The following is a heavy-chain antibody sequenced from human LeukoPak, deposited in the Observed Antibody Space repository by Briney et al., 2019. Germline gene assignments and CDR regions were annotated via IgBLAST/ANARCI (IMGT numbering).Heavy chain of an antibody. CDR2: IYPGDSDT. J-gene: IGHJ4*02. D-gene: IGHD6-13*01. CDR1: GYRFSKYW. V-gene: IGHV5-51*01. Sequence: HGESLKISCQGSGYRFSKYWVAWVRQMPGKGLEWMGIIYPGDSDTRYSPSFQGQVTISADKSISTAYLQWSSLKASDTAMYYCARPSKAAGTAVDYWGQGTLVTVSS. CDR3: ARPSKAAGTAVDY.